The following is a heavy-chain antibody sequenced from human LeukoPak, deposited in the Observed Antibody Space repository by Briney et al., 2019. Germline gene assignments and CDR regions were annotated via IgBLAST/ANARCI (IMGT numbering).Heavy chain of an antibody. CDR3: AKDPFGFWSGYWDY. CDR1: GFTFSSYA. V-gene: IGHV3-23*01. Sequence: PGGSLRLSCAASGFTFSSYAMSWVRQAPGKGLEWVSAISGSGGSTYYADSVKGRITISRDNSKNTLYLQMNSLRAEDTAVYYCAKDPFGFWSGYWDYWGQGTLVTVSS. J-gene: IGHJ4*02. CDR2: ISGSGGST. D-gene: IGHD3-3*01.